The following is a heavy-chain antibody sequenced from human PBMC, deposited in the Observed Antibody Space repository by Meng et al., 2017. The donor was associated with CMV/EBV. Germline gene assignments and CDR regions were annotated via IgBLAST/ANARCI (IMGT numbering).Heavy chain of an antibody. CDR1: GYTFTSYG. CDR3: ARGTSYDFCSGYPPSSFDY. CDR2: ISAYNGNT. D-gene: IGHD3-3*01. V-gene: IGHV1-18*01. J-gene: IGHJ4*02. Sequence: ASVKVSCKASGYTFTSYGISWVRQAPGQGLEWMGWISAYNGNTNYAQKLQGRVTMTTDTSTSTAYMELRSLRSDDTAVYYCARGTSYDFCSGYPPSSFDYWGQGTLVTVSS.